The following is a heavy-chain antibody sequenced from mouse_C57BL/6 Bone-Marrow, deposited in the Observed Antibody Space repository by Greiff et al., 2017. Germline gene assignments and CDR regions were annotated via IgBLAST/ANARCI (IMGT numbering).Heavy chain of an antibody. Sequence: QVQLQQSGAELARPGASVKLSCKASGYTFTSYGISWVKQRPGQGLEWIGEIYPRSGNTYYNEKFKGKATLTADKSSSTAYMELRSLTSEDSAVYFCARGLLRRWYFDVWGTGTTVTVSS. CDR3: ARGLLRRWYFDV. D-gene: IGHD1-2*01. V-gene: IGHV1-81*01. CDR1: GYTFTSYG. CDR2: IYPRSGNT. J-gene: IGHJ1*03.